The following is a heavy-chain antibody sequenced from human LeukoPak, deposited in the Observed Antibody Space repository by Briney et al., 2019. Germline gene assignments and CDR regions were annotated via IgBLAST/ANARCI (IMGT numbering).Heavy chain of an antibody. D-gene: IGHD3-16*01. Sequence: GGSLRLSCVASGFTFSSRDWMTWVRQAPGKGLEWVANIKQDGSEKNYVDSVKGRFTISRDNSKNTLYLQMNSLGAEDTAVYYCARVGGLSPNSFDIWGQGTMVTVSS. V-gene: IGHV3-7*01. CDR1: GFTFSSRDW. CDR3: ARVGGLSPNSFDI. CDR2: IKQDGSEK. J-gene: IGHJ3*02.